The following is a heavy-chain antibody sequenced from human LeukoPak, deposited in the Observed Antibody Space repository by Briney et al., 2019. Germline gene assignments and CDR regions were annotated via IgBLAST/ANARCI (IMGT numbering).Heavy chain of an antibody. J-gene: IGHJ4*02. CDR2: IIPILGIA. CDR3: ARTPDCSSTSCYRRYYFDY. Sequence: GASVKVSCKASGCTFSSYAISWVRQAPGQGLEWMGRIIPILGIANYAQKFQGRVTITADKSTSTAYMELSSLRSEDTAVYYCARTPDCSSTSCYRRYYFDYWGQGTLVTVSS. D-gene: IGHD2-2*02. CDR1: GCTFSSYA. V-gene: IGHV1-69*04.